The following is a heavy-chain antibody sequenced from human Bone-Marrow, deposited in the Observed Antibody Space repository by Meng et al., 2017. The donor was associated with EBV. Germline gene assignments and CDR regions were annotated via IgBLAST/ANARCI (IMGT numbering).Heavy chain of an antibody. J-gene: IGHJ4*02. V-gene: IGHV1-2*02. Sequence: QVQLVESVAEVKKPGASLKVSCNASGYTFTGYYIHWVRQAPGQGLEWVGWINPNSGGTNYAEKFQGRVTMTRDTSITTAFMELSSLKSDDTAVYYCAMGLATDFDYWGQGTLVTVSS. CDR3: AMGLATDFDY. CDR2: INPNSGGT. D-gene: IGHD5-12*01. CDR1: GYTFTGYY.